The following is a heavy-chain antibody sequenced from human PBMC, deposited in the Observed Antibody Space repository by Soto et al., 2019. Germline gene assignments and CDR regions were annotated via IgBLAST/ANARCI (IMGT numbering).Heavy chain of an antibody. V-gene: IGHV3-23*01. Sequence: GGSLRLSCAASGFTFSSYAMSWVRQAPGKGLEWVSAISGSGGSTYYADSVKGRFTISRDNSKNTLYLQMNSLRAEDTAVYYCAKHTRYSSSWNYYYMDVWGKGPTVTVSS. CDR2: ISGSGGST. D-gene: IGHD6-13*01. J-gene: IGHJ6*03. CDR1: GFTFSSYA. CDR3: AKHTRYSSSWNYYYMDV.